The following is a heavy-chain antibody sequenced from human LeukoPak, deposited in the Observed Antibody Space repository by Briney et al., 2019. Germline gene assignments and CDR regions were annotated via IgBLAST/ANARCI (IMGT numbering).Heavy chain of an antibody. CDR3: ARMAYDILTGYFQPNWFDP. D-gene: IGHD3-9*01. Sequence: SVKVSCKASGGTFSSYAISWVRQAPGQGLEWMGGIIPIFGTANYAQKFQGRVTITADESTSTAYMELSSLRSEDTAVYYCARMAYDILTGYFQPNWFDPWGQGTLVTVSS. V-gene: IGHV1-69*01. CDR2: IIPIFGTA. CDR1: GGTFSSYA. J-gene: IGHJ5*02.